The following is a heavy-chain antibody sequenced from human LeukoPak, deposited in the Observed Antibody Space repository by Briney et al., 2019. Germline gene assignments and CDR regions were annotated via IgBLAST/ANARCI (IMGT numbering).Heavy chain of an antibody. J-gene: IGHJ6*02. D-gene: IGHD2-2*03. Sequence: ASVKVSCKASGYTFTSYDINWVRQATGQGLEWMGWMNPNSGNTGYAQKFQGRVTMTRNTSISTAYMELSSLRSEDTAVYYCARAGYCSGTSCQWVPLVWGQGTTVTVSS. V-gene: IGHV1-8*01. CDR2: MNPNSGNT. CDR3: ARAGYCSGTSCQWVPLV. CDR1: GYTFTSYD.